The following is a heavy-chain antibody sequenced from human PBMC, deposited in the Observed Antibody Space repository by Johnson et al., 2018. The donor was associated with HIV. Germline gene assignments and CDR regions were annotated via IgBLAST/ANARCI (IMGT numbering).Heavy chain of an antibody. CDR2: IRYDGSNK. V-gene: IGHV3-30*02. Sequence: QVQLVESGGGVVQPGGSLRLSCAASGFTFSSYGMHWVRQAPGKGLEWVAFIRYDGSNKYYADSVKGRFTISRDNSKNTLALQMNSLRAEDTAVYYCAKDIEYSSSLGACDIWGQGTMVTVSS. D-gene: IGHD6-6*01. CDR3: AKDIEYSSSLGACDI. J-gene: IGHJ3*02. CDR1: GFTFSSYG.